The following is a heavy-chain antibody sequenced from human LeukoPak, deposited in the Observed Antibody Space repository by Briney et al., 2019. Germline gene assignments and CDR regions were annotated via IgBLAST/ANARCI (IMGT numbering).Heavy chain of an antibody. CDR3: AREYSSLIDY. Sequence: PSETLSLTCAVYGGSFSGYYWSWIRQPPGKGLEWIGRIYTSGSTNYNPSLKSRVTMSVDTSKNQFSLKLSSVTAADTAVYYCAREYSSLIDYWGQGTLVTVSS. D-gene: IGHD6-6*01. V-gene: IGHV4-59*10. CDR1: GGSFSGYY. J-gene: IGHJ4*02. CDR2: IYTSGST.